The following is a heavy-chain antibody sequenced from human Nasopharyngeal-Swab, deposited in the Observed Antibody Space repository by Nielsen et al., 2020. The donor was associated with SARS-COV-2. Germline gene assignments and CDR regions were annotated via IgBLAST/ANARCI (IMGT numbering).Heavy chain of an antibody. CDR3: TRCGGGCYSGRDY. CDR1: GFTFSDSA. D-gene: IGHD2-15*01. V-gene: IGHV3-73*01. J-gene: IGHJ4*02. CDR2: VRSKGNNYAT. Sequence: GESLKISCAASGFTFSDSAIHWVRQASGQGLECVGRVRSKGNNYATAYSASVKGRFIIFRDDPTNTAYLQMNSLKTEDTAMYYCTRCGGGCYSGRDYWGQGTLVTVSS.